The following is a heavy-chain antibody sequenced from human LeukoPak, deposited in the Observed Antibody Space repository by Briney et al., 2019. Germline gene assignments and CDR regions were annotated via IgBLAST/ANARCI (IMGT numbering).Heavy chain of an antibody. CDR1: GFTFINSD. J-gene: IGHJ3*02. D-gene: IGHD5-24*01. Sequence: PGGSLRLSCVPSGFTFINSDMHWVRQAPGKGLERVAFIRHDGSNEYHADSVKGRFTISRDNSKNTLYLQMNSLRVDDTAVYYCAKGPERWLQLEAFDIWGQGTMVTVSS. V-gene: IGHV3-30*02. CDR3: AKGPERWLQLEAFDI. CDR2: IRHDGSNE.